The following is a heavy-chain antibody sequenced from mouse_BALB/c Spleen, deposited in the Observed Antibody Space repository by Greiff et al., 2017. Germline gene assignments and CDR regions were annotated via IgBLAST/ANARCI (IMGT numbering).Heavy chain of an antibody. CDR2: INPYNDGT. CDR1: GYTFTSYV. Sequence: VQLKQSGPELVKPGASVKMSCKASGYTFTSYVMHWVKQKPGQGLEWIGYINPYNDGTKYNEKFKGKATLTSDKSSSTAYMELSSLTSEDSAVYYCARLQGRSAMDYWGQGTSVTVSS. D-gene: IGHD1-1*01. V-gene: IGHV1-14*01. CDR3: ARLQGRSAMDY. J-gene: IGHJ4*01.